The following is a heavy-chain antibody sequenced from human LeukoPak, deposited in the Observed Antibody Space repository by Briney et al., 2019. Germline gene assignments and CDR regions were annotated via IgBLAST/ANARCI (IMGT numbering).Heavy chain of an antibody. V-gene: IGHV4-30-2*01. CDR2: IYHSGST. J-gene: IGHJ4*02. CDR3: ARSNHPRYYFDY. CDR1: GGSISSGGYS. D-gene: IGHD1-14*01. Sequence: SQALSLTCAVSGGSISSGGYSWSWIRQPPGKGLEWIGYIYHSGSTYYNPSLKSRVTISVDRSKNQFSLKLSSVTAADTAVYYCARSNHPRYYFDYWGQGTLVTVSS.